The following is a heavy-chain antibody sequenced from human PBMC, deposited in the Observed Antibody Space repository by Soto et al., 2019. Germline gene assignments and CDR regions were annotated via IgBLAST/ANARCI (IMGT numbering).Heavy chain of an antibody. CDR3: GRDVIGYSYGAYYYYDMDV. J-gene: IGHJ6*02. CDR1: GGSISSYY. CDR2: IYYSGST. V-gene: IGHV4-59*01. D-gene: IGHD5-18*01. Sequence: NPSETLSLTCTVSGGSISSYYWSWIRQPPGKGLEWIGYIYYSGSTNYNPSLKSRVTISVDTSKNQFSLKLSSVTAADTAVYYCGRDVIGYSYGAYYYYDMDVWGQGTTVTVSS.